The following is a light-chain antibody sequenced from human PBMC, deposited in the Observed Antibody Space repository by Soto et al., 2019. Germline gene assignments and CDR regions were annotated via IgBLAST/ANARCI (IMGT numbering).Light chain of an antibody. Sequence: DIQMTQSPSTLSASVGDRVTITCRASQSISSWLAWYQQKPGKAPKLLIYKASSLESGVPSRFRGSGSGTEFTLIISCLQPDDFATYYCQQYSSYARTFGQGTKVEI. CDR3: QQYSSYART. CDR2: KAS. J-gene: IGKJ1*01. V-gene: IGKV1-5*03. CDR1: QSISSW.